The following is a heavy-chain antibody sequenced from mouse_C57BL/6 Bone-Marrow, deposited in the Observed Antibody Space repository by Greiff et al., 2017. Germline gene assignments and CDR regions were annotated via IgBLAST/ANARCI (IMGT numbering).Heavy chain of an antibody. CDR3: ARCAQATDYFDY. Sequence: QVQLQQPGAELVRPGSSVKLSCKASGYTFTSYWMHWVKQRPIQGLEWIGNIDPSDSETHYNHKFKDKATLSVDKSSSTAYMQLSSLTSENSAVYYYARCAQATDYFDYWGQGTTLPVSS. CDR2: IDPSDSET. J-gene: IGHJ2*01. V-gene: IGHV1-52*01. CDR1: GYTFTSYW. D-gene: IGHD3-2*02.